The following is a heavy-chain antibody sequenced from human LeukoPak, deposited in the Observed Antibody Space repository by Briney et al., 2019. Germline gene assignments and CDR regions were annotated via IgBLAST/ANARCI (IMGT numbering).Heavy chain of an antibody. Sequence: ASVKVSCKASGYTFTGYYVHWVRQAPGQGLEWMGWINPNSGGTNYAQKFRGRVTMTRDTSISTAYMELSRLRSDDTAVYYCARELLWFGELIDYWGQGTLVTVSS. CDR1: GYTFTGYY. CDR3: ARELLWFGELIDY. CDR2: INPNSGGT. D-gene: IGHD3-10*01. V-gene: IGHV1-2*02. J-gene: IGHJ4*02.